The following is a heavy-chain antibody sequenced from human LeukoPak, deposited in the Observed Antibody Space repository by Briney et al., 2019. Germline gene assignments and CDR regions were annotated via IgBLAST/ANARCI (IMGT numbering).Heavy chain of an antibody. D-gene: IGHD1-26*01. J-gene: IGHJ6*03. CDR1: GFTFSDYY. Sequence: PGGSLRLSCAASGFTFSDYYMSWIRQAPGKGLEWVSYISSSGTTIYYADSVKGRFTISRDNAKNSLYLQMNSLRAEDTAVYYCARVPLGGSYFPYYYMDVWGKGTTVTVSS. CDR2: ISSSGTTI. CDR3: ARVPLGGSYFPYYYMDV. V-gene: IGHV3-11*01.